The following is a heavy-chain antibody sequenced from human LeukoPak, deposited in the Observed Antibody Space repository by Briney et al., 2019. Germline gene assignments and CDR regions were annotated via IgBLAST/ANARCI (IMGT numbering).Heavy chain of an antibody. V-gene: IGHV3-7*01. CDR2: IKQDGSEK. CDR1: GFTFSSYW. J-gene: IGHJ6*02. CDR3: ARDQGPPRYFDWLLYYYGMDV. Sequence: PGGSLRLSCAASGFTFSSYWMSWVRQAPGKGLEWVANIKQDGSEKYYVDSVKGRFTISRDNAKNSLYLQMNSLRAEDTAVYYCARDQGPPRYFDWLLYYYGMDVWGQGTTVTVSS. D-gene: IGHD3-9*01.